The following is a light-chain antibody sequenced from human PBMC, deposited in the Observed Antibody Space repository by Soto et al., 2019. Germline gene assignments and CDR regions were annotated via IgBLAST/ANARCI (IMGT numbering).Light chain of an antibody. Sequence: DIQMTQSPSTLSASVGDRVTITCRASQSISSWSAWDQQKPGKAPKLLIYDASSLESGVPTRFSGSGSRTEFTLTISSLQPDDFATYYCQQYNSYPYTFGQGTKLEIK. CDR2: DAS. V-gene: IGKV1-5*01. J-gene: IGKJ2*01. CDR1: QSISSW. CDR3: QQYNSYPYT.